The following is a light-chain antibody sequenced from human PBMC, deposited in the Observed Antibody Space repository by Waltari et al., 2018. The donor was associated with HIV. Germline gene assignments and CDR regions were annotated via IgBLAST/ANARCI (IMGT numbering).Light chain of an antibody. CDR1: TANIGAGYD. CDR3: QSYDSSLGALV. V-gene: IGLV1-40*01. J-gene: IGLJ2*01. Sequence: QSVLTQPPSVSGAPGQRVSIACTGSTANIGAGYDVHWYQQLPGTAPKLLIYRNIYRPAGVSDRFSGSKSGTSASLAITGLQAEDAADYYCQSYDSSLGALVFGGGTKLTVL. CDR2: RNI.